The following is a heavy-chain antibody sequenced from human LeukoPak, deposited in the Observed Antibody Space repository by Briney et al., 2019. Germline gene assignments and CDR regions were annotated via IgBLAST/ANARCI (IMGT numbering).Heavy chain of an antibody. CDR3: ARDGIAVFGVITGNYYYMDV. D-gene: IGHD3-3*01. CDR1: GGSFSDYS. J-gene: IGHJ6*03. Sequence: PSETLSLTCTVYGGSFSDYSWSRIRQPPGKGLEWIGEVSHGGTTNYNPSLESRVTISIDTSNSQFSLNLKSVTAADSGVYYCARDGIAVFGVITGNYYYMDVWGKGTTVTVSS. CDR2: VSHGGTT. V-gene: IGHV4-34*01.